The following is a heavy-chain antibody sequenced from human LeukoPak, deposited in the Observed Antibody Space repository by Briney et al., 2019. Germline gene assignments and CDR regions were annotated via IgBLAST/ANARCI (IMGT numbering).Heavy chain of an antibody. CDR1: GFTFSSYS. Sequence: GSLRLSCAASGFTFSSYSMNWVRQPPGKGLEWIGEINHSGSTNYNPSLKSRVTISVDTSKNQFSLKLSSVTAADTAVYYCARARTFIAVAGTSNDYWGQGTLVTVSS. CDR2: INHSGST. J-gene: IGHJ4*02. V-gene: IGHV4-34*01. CDR3: ARARTFIAVAGTSNDY. D-gene: IGHD6-19*01.